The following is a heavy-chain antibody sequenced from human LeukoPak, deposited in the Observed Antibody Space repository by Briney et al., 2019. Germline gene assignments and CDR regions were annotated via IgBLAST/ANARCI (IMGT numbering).Heavy chain of an antibody. CDR2: ISRNWGRT. CDR1: VFTFSSYA. D-gene: IGHD2-21*01. V-gene: IGHV3-64*01. CDR3: ARAGDGLTFFDY. Sequence: PGESLRLSCGASVFTFSSYAMHWVPQAPGKGLEDVSAISRNWGRTYYAHCVKVRYTIYIHNSNITLYLQMGSLRAEDMAVYYCARAGDGLTFFDYWGQGTLVSVSS. J-gene: IGHJ4*02.